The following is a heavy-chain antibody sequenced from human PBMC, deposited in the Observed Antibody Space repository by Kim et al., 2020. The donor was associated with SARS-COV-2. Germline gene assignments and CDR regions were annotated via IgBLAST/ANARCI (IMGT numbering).Heavy chain of an antibody. CDR1: GGTFSSYA. J-gene: IGHJ6*02. CDR2: IIPIFGTA. Sequence: SVKVSCKASGGTFSSYAISWVRQAPGQGLEWMGGIIPIFGTANYAQKFQGRVTITADESTSTAYMELSSLRSEDTAVYYCARELVGSLNFYYGMDVWGQGTTVTVSS. V-gene: IGHV1-69*13. CDR3: ARELVGSLNFYYGMDV. D-gene: IGHD6-25*01.